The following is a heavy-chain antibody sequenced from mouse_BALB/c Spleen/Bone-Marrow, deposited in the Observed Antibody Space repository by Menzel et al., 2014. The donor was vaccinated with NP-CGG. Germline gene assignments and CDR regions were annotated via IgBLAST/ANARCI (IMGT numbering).Heavy chain of an antibody. CDR3: ARVTDTFYYGSSYWYFDV. D-gene: IGHD1-1*01. V-gene: IGHV5-6-5*01. CDR1: GFTFSSYA. CDR2: ISSGGST. Sequence: EVQRVESGGGLVKPGGSLKLSCAASGFTFSSYAMSWVRQTPEKRLEWVASISSGGSTYHPDSVKGRFTISRDNVRNILYLQMSSLRSEDTAMYYCARVTDTFYYGSSYWYFDVWGAGTTVTVSS. J-gene: IGHJ1*01.